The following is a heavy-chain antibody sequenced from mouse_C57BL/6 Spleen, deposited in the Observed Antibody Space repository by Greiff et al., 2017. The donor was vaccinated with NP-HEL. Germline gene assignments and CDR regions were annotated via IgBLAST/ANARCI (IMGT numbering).Heavy chain of an antibody. CDR1: GYTFTDYN. J-gene: IGHJ2*01. Sequence: EVQLQQSGPELVKPGASVKMSCKASGYTFTDYNMHWVKQSHGKSLEWIGYINPNNGGTSYNQKFKGKATLTVNKSSSTAYMELRSLTSEESAVYYCARGYGYDVDDWGQGTTLTVSS. CDR3: ARGYGYDVDD. CDR2: INPNNGGT. V-gene: IGHV1-22*01. D-gene: IGHD2-2*01.